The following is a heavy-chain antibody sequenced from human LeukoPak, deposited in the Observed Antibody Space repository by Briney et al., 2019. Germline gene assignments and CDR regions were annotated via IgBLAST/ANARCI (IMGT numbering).Heavy chain of an antibody. CDR2: IKQDGSEK. CDR3: ARGVSNACDI. CDR1: GFTFSTSW. J-gene: IGHJ3*02. Sequence: GGSLRLSCAASGFTFSTSWMNWVRQAPGKGLEWVANIKQDGSEKYYVDSVKGRFTISRDNAENSLFLHMNSLRAEDTAVYYCARGVSNACDIWGQGTMVTVSS. D-gene: IGHD6-6*01. V-gene: IGHV3-7*01.